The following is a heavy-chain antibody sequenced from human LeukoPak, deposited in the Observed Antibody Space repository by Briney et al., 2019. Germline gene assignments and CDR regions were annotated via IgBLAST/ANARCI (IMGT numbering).Heavy chain of an antibody. CDR1: GGTFSSYA. V-gene: IGHV1-69*05. Sequence: GASVKVSCKASGGTFSSYAISWVRQAPGQGLAWMGGIIPIFGTANYAQKFQGRVTITTDESTSTAYMELSSLRSEDTAVYYCAREGYYGNWFDPWGQGTLVTVSS. D-gene: IGHD3-3*01. CDR3: AREGYYGNWFDP. CDR2: IIPIFGTA. J-gene: IGHJ5*02.